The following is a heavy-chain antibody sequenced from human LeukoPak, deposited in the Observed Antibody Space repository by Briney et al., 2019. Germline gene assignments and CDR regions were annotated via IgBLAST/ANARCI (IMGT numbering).Heavy chain of an antibody. V-gene: IGHV3-23*01. J-gene: IGHJ4*02. D-gene: IGHD2-15*01. CDR1: GFTFSSDA. CDR3: AKDRERYCSGGSCYSFDY. Sequence: PGGSLRLSCAASGFTFSSDAMSWVRQAPGKGLEWVSAISGSGGSTYYADSVKGRFTISRDNSKNTLYLQMNSLRAEDTAVYYCAKDRERYCSGGSCYSFDYWGQGTLVTVSS. CDR2: ISGSGGST.